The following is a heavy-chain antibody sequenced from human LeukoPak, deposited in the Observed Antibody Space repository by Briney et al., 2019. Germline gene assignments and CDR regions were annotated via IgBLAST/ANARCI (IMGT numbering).Heavy chain of an antibody. CDR3: AITRTPYSSSWIDY. Sequence: GGSLRLSCAASGFTFSSYAMSWVRQAPGKGLEGVSAISGSGGSTYYADSVKGRFTISRDNSKNALYLQMNSLRAEDTAVYYCAITRTPYSSSWIDYWGQGTLVTVSS. CDR1: GFTFSSYA. D-gene: IGHD6-13*01. V-gene: IGHV3-23*01. CDR2: ISGSGGST. J-gene: IGHJ4*02.